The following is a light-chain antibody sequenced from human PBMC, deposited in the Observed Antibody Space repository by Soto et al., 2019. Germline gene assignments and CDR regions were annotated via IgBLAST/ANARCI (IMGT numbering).Light chain of an antibody. V-gene: IGLV2-14*03. CDR2: DVS. CDR3: SSYTSTNTLVI. J-gene: IGLJ2*01. CDR1: SSDVGGYNY. Sequence: QSVLTQPASVSGSPGQSVTTSCIGTSSDVGGYNYVSWYQQHPGKAPKLLIYDVSHRPSVVSSRFSGSKSGNTASLAISGLQAEDEADYYCSSYTSTNTLVIFGGGTKVTVL.